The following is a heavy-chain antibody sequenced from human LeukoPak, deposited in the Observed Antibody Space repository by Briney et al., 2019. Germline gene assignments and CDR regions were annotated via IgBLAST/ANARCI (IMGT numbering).Heavy chain of an antibody. V-gene: IGHV2-70*04. J-gene: IGHJ4*02. Sequence: ESGPALVKPTQTLTLTCTVSGFSLTSSGMRVSWIRQPPGKALEWLARIDWDDDKLYNTSLKTRLTISKDTSKNQVVLTMTNMDPVDTATYYCARTVNLYSDYWGQGALVTVSS. CDR2: IDWDDDK. CDR3: ARTVNLYSDY. CDR1: GFSLTSSGMR.